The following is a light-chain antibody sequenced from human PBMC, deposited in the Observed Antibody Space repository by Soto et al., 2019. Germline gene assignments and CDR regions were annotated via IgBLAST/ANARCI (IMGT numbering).Light chain of an antibody. J-gene: IGLJ1*01. Sequence: QSVLTQPASVSGSPGQSITISCTGTSSDVGGYNYVSWYQQHPGKAPKLMIYDVSNRPSGVSNRFSGSKSGNTASLTISGLQAEEEADYYCSSYTSSSTLGLVFGTGTKVTVL. CDR3: SSYTSSSTLGLV. CDR1: SSDVGGYNY. CDR2: DVS. V-gene: IGLV2-14*01.